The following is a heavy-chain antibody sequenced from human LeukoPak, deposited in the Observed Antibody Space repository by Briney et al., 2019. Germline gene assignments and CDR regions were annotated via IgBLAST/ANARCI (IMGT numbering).Heavy chain of an antibody. CDR3: AREPYGSGNNWFDP. CDR2: RYYSRSN. V-gene: IGHV4-31*03. D-gene: IGHD3-10*01. Sequence: RSETLSLTCTVSGGSISRGGYYWRWIRQHPGKGLEWIGYRYYSRSNYYYPSLKSRVTISVDTYKNQFYLKLSPVTAADTAVYYCAREPYGSGNNWFDPWGQGTLVTVSS. CDR1: GGSISRGGYY. J-gene: IGHJ5*02.